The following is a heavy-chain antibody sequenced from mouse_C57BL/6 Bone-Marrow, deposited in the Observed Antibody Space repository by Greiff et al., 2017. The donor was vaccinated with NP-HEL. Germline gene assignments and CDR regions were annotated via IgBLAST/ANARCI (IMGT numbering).Heavy chain of an antibody. J-gene: IGHJ1*03. D-gene: IGHD2-1*01. CDR2: INPGSGGT. CDR1: GYAFTNYL. Sequence: VQRVESGAELVRPGTSVKVSCKASGYAFTNYLIEWVKQRPGQGLEWIGVINPGSGGTNYNEKFQGKATLTADKSSSTAYMQLSSLTSEDSAVDFCARGNWWYFDVWGTGTTVTVSA. CDR3: ARGNWWYFDV. V-gene: IGHV1-54*01.